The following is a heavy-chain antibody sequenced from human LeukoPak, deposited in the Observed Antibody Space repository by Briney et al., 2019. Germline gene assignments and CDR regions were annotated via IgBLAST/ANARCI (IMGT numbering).Heavy chain of an antibody. CDR1: GGSISSGAYY. Sequence: SQTLSLTCTVSGGSISSGAYYWSWIRQHPGKGLEWIGYIYYSGSTYYNPSLKSRVTISVDTSKNQFSLKLSPVTAADTAVYYCARTYYDILTGSTLNYFDYWGQGTLVTVSS. CDR3: ARTYYDILTGSTLNYFDY. D-gene: IGHD3-9*01. CDR2: IYYSGST. V-gene: IGHV4-31*03. J-gene: IGHJ4*02.